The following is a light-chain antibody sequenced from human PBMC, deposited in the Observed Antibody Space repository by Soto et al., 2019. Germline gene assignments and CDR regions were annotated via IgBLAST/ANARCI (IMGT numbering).Light chain of an antibody. J-gene: IGKJ3*01. CDR2: DAS. CDR1: QDISNY. Sequence: DSQMTQSPSSLSASVGDRVTITCQASQDISNYLNWYQQKPGKAPKLLIYDASNLETGVPSRFSGSGSGTDFTFTISSLQPEDIATYYCQQYDNLPLTFGPGTKVDI. V-gene: IGKV1-33*01. CDR3: QQYDNLPLT.